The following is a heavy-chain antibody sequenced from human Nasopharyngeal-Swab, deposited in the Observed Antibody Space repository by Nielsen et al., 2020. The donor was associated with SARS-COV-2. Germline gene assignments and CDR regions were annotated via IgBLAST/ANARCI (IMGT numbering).Heavy chain of an antibody. CDR2: IDHTGTT. D-gene: IGHD3-16*01. J-gene: IGHJ5*02. V-gene: IGHV4-4*02. CDR3: AKHEGGVFDP. CDR1: GASIISSHW. Sequence: SETLSLTCGVSGASIISSHWWNWVRQTPGKGLEWIAEIDHTGTTYYNPSLKSRVAISMDKAKGQFSLHLNSVTAADTGVYFCAKHEGGVFDPWGLGTLVTVSS.